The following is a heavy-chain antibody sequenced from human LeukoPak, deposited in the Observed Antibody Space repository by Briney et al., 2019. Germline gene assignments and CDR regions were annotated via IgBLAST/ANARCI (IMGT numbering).Heavy chain of an antibody. CDR1: GGSISSYY. Sequence: SETLSLTCTVSGGSISSYYWSWIRQPPGKGLEWIGYIYYSGSTNYNPSLKSRVTISVDTSKNQFSLKLSSETAADTAVYYCARSAANTNFDYWGQGTLVTVSS. J-gene: IGHJ4*02. V-gene: IGHV4-59*01. CDR2: IYYSGST. D-gene: IGHD6-25*01. CDR3: ARSAANTNFDY.